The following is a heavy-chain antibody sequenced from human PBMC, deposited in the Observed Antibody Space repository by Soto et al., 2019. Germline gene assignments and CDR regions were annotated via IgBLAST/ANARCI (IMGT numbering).Heavy chain of an antibody. CDR3: ARRAALPGYSSSCSDH. D-gene: IGHD6-13*01. CDR2: IDYSGSA. Sequence: SETLSLTCTVSGGSISSGENYWSWIRQHPGKGLEWIGYIDYSGSAYYNPSLGSRITISVDTSKNQFSLRLTSLTAADTAVYFCARRAALPGYSSSCSDHWGQGALVTVSS. J-gene: IGHJ4*02. CDR1: GGSISSGENY. V-gene: IGHV4-31*03.